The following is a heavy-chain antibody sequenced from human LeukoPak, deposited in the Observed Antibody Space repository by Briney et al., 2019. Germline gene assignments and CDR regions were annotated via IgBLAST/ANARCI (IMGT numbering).Heavy chain of an antibody. J-gene: IGHJ3*01. Sequence: GGSLRLSCAASGFTFSTFAMGWVRQAPGKGLEWVSAISGSGGSAYYADSAKGRFTISRDNSKNTLYLQMNSLRAEDTAVYYCARGPDPVVRGPRRAFDLWGQGTMVTVSS. CDR2: ISGSGGSA. V-gene: IGHV3-23*01. CDR3: ARGPDPVVRGPRRAFDL. CDR1: GFTFSTFA. D-gene: IGHD3-10*01.